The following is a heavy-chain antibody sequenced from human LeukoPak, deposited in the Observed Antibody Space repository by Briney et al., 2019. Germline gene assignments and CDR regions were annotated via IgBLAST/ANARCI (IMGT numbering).Heavy chain of an antibody. CDR3: TTVWN. D-gene: IGHD1-1*01. CDR2: IRTKSDGETT. Sequence: GGSLRLSCAASGCIFTNAWMSWVRQAPGKGLEWVGRIRTKSDGETTDYAAPVKGRISISRDDSKNMVYLQMSSLKTEDTAVYYCTTVWNWGQGTLVTVSS. J-gene: IGHJ4*02. CDR1: GCIFTNAW. V-gene: IGHV3-15*01.